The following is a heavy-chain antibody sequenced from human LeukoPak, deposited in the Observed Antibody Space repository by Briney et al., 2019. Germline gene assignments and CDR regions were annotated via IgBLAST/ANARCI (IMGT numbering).Heavy chain of an antibody. J-gene: IGHJ4*02. Sequence: PGGSLRLSCAASGFTFSSYAMSWVRQAPGKGLDWVALMWGDGTNKYYADSVKGRFTISRDNSKNTLYLQMNSLRAEDTAVYYCARDLGYSSGHPFDYWSQGTLVTVSS. CDR1: GFTFSSYA. CDR2: MWGDGTNK. V-gene: IGHV3-33*08. D-gene: IGHD6-19*01. CDR3: ARDLGYSSGHPFDY.